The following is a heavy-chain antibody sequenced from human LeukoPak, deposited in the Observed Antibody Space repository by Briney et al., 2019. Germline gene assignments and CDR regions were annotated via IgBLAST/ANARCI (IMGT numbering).Heavy chain of an antibody. CDR3: TREAAAGIDY. CDR1: GASFSLYH. D-gene: IGHD6-13*01. V-gene: IGHV4-34*01. CDR2: VNRWGRT. J-gene: IGHJ4*02. Sequence: SETLSLTCGVHGASFSLYHWSWIRQSPGKGLEWLGEVNRWGRTNYNPSLESRVTISVDTSKNQFSLNLRSLTAADTAVYFCTREAAAGIDYWGQGTLVTASS.